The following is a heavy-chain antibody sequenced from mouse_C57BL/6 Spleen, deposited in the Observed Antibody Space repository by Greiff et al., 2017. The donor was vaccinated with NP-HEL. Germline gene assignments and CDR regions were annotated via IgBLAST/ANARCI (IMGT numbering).Heavy chain of an antibody. CDR1: GFSLTSYG. CDR2: IWSGGST. V-gene: IGHV2-2*01. J-gene: IGHJ4*01. Sequence: VKLVESGPGLVQPSQSLSITCTVSGFSLTSYGVHWVRQSPGKGLEWLGVIWSGGSTDYNAAFISRLSISKDNSKSQVFFKMNSLQADDTAIYYCARNKGTVASAMDYWGQGTSVTVSS. D-gene: IGHD6-1*01. CDR3: ARNKGTVASAMDY.